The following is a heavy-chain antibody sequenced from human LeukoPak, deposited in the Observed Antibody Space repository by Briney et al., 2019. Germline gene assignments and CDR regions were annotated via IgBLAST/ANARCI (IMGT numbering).Heavy chain of an antibody. CDR3: AKDNGFWAAFDI. Sequence: GGSLRLSCAASGFTFSSYEMNWVRQAPGKGLEWVSVIYNRTTDYIDSVKGRFTISRDNSKNTLYLQMNSLRAEDTAVYYCAKDNGFWAAFDIWGQGTMVTVSS. D-gene: IGHD2/OR15-2a*01. CDR1: GFTFSSYE. CDR2: IYNRTT. J-gene: IGHJ3*02. V-gene: IGHV3-NL1*01.